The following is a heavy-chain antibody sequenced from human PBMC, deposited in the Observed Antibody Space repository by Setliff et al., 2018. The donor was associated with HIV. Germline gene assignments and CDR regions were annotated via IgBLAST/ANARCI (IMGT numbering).Heavy chain of an antibody. CDR2: ISDSGST. CDR3: ARLPDIDSWPFDY. J-gene: IGHJ4*02. V-gene: IGHV4-34*11. CDR1: GGSFSGYY. Sequence: SETLSLTCAVYGGSFSGYYWSWIRQPPGKGLEWIGYISDSGSTNYNPSLKSRVTMSVDSSKNHFSLSLSSVNAADTAVYYCARLPDIDSWPFDYWAQGTLVTVSS. D-gene: IGHD6-13*01.